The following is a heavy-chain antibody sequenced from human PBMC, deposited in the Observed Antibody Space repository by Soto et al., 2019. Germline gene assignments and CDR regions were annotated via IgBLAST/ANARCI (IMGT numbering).Heavy chain of an antibody. CDR3: AKIMASGYDFYGFDY. D-gene: IGHD5-12*01. V-gene: IGHV3-23*01. CDR1: GFTFSSYA. J-gene: IGHJ4*02. CDR2: ISGSGGST. Sequence: GSLRLSCAASGFTFSSYAMSWVRQAPGKGLEWVSAISGSGGSTYYADSVKGRFTISRDNSKNTLYLQMNSLRAEDTAVYYCAKIMASGYDFYGFDYWGQGTLVTVSS.